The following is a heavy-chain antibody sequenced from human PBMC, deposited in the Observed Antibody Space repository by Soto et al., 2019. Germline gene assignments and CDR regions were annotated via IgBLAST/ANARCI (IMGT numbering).Heavy chain of an antibody. Sequence: QVQLVQSGAEVKSAGSSVKVSCKASGDTFNFYSINWVRQAPGLGLEWVGRVNPILSMSNYAQRFQGRVTMHADKSTGTAYMELKSLRSEDTAIYYCASNYGWGYRAFDSWGQGALVTVSS. V-gene: IGHV1-69*02. D-gene: IGHD3-10*01. CDR1: GDTFNFYS. J-gene: IGHJ4*02. CDR3: ASNYGWGYRAFDS. CDR2: VNPILSMS.